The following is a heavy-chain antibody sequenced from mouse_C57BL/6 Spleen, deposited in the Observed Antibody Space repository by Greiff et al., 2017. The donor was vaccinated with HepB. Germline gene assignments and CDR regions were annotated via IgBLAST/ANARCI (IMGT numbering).Heavy chain of an antibody. CDR3: ARGNYRYYAMDY. J-gene: IGHJ4*01. CDR1: GYTFTSYW. D-gene: IGHD2-1*01. CDR2: IHPNSGST. V-gene: IGHV1-64*01. Sequence: QVQLQQPGAELVKPGASVKLSCKASGYTFTSYWMHWVKQRPGQGLEWIGMIHPNSGSTNYNEKFKSKATLTVDKSSSTAYMQLSSLTSEDSAVYYCARGNYRYYAMDYWGQGTSVTVSS.